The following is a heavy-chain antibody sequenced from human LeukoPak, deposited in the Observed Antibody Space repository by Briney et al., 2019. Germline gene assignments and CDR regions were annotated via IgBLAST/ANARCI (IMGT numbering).Heavy chain of an antibody. V-gene: IGHV4-39*07. J-gene: IGHJ6*03. CDR2: IYYSGST. CDR3: AREFGELDYYYYYMDD. Sequence: PSETLSLTCTVSGGSISSSSYYWGWIRQPPGKGLEWIGSIYYSGSTYYNPSLKSRVTISVDTSKNQFSLKLSSVTAADTAVYYCAREFGELDYYYYYMDDWGKGTTVTVSS. D-gene: IGHD1-7*01. CDR1: GGSISSSSYY.